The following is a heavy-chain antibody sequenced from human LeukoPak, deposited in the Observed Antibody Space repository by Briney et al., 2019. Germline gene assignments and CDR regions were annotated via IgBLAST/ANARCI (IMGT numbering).Heavy chain of an antibody. CDR2: IYYSGST. D-gene: IGHD2-2*01. CDR3: ARVGGGYCSSTSCRPGNPLDY. Sequence: SETLSLTCTVSGGFISSYYWSWIRQPPGKGLEWIGYIYYSGSTNYNPSLKSRVTMSVDTSKNQFSLKLSSVTAADTAVYYCARVGGGYCSSTSCRPGNPLDYWGQGTLVTVSS. CDR1: GGFISSYY. V-gene: IGHV4-59*12. J-gene: IGHJ4*02.